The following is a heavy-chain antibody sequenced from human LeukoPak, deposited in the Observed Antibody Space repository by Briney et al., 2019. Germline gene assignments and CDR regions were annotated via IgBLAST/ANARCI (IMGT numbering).Heavy chain of an antibody. D-gene: IGHD6-6*01. CDR3: ARRIYSSSSSIFDY. CDR2: ISGSGGST. Sequence: GGSLRLSCAASGFTFTSYAMSWVRQVSGKGLEWVSVISGSGGSTYYAGSVKGRFTISRDNSKNTLYLQMKSLRSDDTAVYYCARRIYSSSSSIFDYWGQGTLVTVSS. V-gene: IGHV3-23*01. CDR1: GFTFTSYA. J-gene: IGHJ4*02.